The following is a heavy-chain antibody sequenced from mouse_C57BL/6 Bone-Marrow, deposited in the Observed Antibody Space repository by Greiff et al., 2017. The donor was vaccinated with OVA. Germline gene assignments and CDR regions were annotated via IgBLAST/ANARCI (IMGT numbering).Heavy chain of an antibody. CDR2: IDPSDSYT. D-gene: IGHD2-2*01. J-gene: IGHJ3*01. CDR3: SYGYDRFAY. CDR1: GYTFTSYW. Sequence: VQLQQPGAELVRPGTSVKLSCKASGYTFTSYWMHWVKQRPGQGLEWIGVIDPSDSYTNYNQKFKGKATLTVDTSSSTAYMQLSSLTSEDSAVYYCSYGYDRFAYWGQGTLVTVSA. V-gene: IGHV1-59*01.